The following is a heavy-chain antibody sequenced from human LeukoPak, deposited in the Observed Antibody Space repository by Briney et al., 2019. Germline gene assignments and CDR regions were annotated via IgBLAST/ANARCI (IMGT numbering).Heavy chain of an antibody. Sequence: ASVKVSCKASGGTFSSYAISWVRQAPGQGLEWMGWINPNSGGTNYAQKFQGRVTMTRDTSISTAYMELSRLRSDDTAVYYCARDLTLGRMGQFDPWGQGTLVTVSS. CDR2: INPNSGGT. V-gene: IGHV1-2*02. CDR3: ARDLTLGRMGQFDP. CDR1: GGTFSSYA. J-gene: IGHJ5*02. D-gene: IGHD2-8*01.